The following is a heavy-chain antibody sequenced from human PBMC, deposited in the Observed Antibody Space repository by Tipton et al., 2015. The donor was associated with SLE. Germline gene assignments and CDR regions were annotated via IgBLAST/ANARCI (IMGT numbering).Heavy chain of an antibody. V-gene: IGHV4-34*01. Sequence: TLSLTCAVYGGSFSGYYWSWIRQSPGKGLEWIGDINHSGSTNYNPSLKSRVTISVDTSKNQFSLKLTSVTATDTAVYYCARLNTSSTLDFWGQGTLVTVSS. CDR2: INHSGST. CDR3: ARLNTSSTLDF. D-gene: IGHD6-13*01. CDR1: GGSFSGYY. J-gene: IGHJ4*02.